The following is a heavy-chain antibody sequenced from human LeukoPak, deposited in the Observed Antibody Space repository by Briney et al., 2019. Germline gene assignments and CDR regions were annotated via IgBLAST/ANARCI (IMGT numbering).Heavy chain of an antibody. CDR1: GFTFSSYA. CDR3: AKGVRSIPGYSSADY. D-gene: IGHD6-19*01. J-gene: IGHJ4*02. CDR2: ISGSGGST. Sequence: PGGSLRLSCAASGFTFSSYAMSWVRQAPGKGLEWVSAISGSGGSTYYADSVKGRFTISRDNSKNTLYLQMNSLRAEDTAVYYCAKGVRSIPGYSSADYWGRGTLVTVSS. V-gene: IGHV3-23*01.